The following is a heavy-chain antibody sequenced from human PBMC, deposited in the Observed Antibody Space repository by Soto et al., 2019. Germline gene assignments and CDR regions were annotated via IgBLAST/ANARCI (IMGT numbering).Heavy chain of an antibody. CDR2: IYYSGST. D-gene: IGHD6-19*01. V-gene: IGHV4-59*08. CDR1: GGSISSYY. Sequence: SETLSLTCTVSGGSISSYYWSWIRQPPGKGLEWIGYIYYSGSTNYNPSLKSRVTISVDTSKNQFSLKLSSGTAADTAVYYCARHQPASYSSGWYGQVAFDIWGQGTMVTVSS. J-gene: IGHJ3*02. CDR3: ARHQPASYSSGWYGQVAFDI.